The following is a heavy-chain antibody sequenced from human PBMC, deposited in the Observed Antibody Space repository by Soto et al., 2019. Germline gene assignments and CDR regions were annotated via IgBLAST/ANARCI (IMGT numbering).Heavy chain of an antibody. J-gene: IGHJ4*02. CDR1: AGSINNYY. CDR3: ARGLRYCSSTSCYGIEVFDY. CDR2: IYYSGDT. D-gene: IGHD2-2*01. V-gene: IGHV4-59*01. Sequence: SETLSLTXTVSAGSINNYYWHWIRQPPGKGLEWIGFIYYSGDTNYNPSLKSRVTISLDTSKNQFSLKVNSVTAADTALYYCARGLRYCSSTSCYGIEVFDYWGQGTLVTVSS.